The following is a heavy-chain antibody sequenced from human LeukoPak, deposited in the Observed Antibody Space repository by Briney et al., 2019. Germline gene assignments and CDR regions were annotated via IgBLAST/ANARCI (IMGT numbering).Heavy chain of an antibody. CDR3: ARERNPGGGWYLDFDY. V-gene: IGHV1-69*13. CDR1: GGTFSSYA. D-gene: IGHD6-19*01. Sequence: SVKVSCKASGGTFSSYAISWVRQAPGQGLEWMGGIIPIFGTANYAQKFQGRVTITADESTSTAYMELSSLRSEDTAVYHCARERNPGGGWYLDFDYWGQGTLVTVSS. J-gene: IGHJ4*02. CDR2: IIPIFGTA.